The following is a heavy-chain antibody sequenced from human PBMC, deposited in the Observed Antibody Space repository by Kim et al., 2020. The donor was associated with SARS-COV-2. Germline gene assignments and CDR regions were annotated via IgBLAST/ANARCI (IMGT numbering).Heavy chain of an antibody. CDR3: AKDGQLLLWFGELWFDP. CDR1: GFTFSSYG. J-gene: IGHJ5*02. CDR2: ISYDGSNK. V-gene: IGHV3-30*18. Sequence: GGSLRLSCAASGFTFSSYGMHWVRQAPGKGLEWVAVISYDGSNKYYADSVKGRFTISRDNSKNTLYLQMNSLRAEDTAVYYCAKDGQLLLWFGELWFDPWGQGTLVTVSS. D-gene: IGHD3-10*01.